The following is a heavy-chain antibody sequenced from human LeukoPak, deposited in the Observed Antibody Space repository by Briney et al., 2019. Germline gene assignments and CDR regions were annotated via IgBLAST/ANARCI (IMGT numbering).Heavy chain of an antibody. D-gene: IGHD1-26*01. CDR2: ISGSGGST. V-gene: IGHV3-23*01. Sequence: GGSLRLSCAAPGFTFSSYAMSWVRQAPGKGLEWVSAISGSGGSTYYADSVKGRFTISRDNSKNTLYMQMNSLRAEDTAVYNCARQRELPASYYYYYGMDVWGQGTTVTVSS. J-gene: IGHJ6*02. CDR3: ARQRELPASYYYYYGMDV. CDR1: GFTFSSYA.